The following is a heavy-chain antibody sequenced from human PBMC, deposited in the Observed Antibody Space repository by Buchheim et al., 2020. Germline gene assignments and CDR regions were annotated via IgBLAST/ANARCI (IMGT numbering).Heavy chain of an antibody. V-gene: IGHV3-23*01. J-gene: IGHJ4*02. CDR3: AKEPSTGGWLQHLGYFDY. Sequence: EVQLLESGGGLVQPGGSLRLSCAASGFTFSSYAMSWVRQAPGKGLEWVSAISGSGGSTYYADSVKGRFTISRDNSKQQLYLQMNSLRAEDTAVYYCAKEPSTGGWLQHLGYFDYWGQGTL. D-gene: IGHD5-24*01. CDR1: GFTFSSYA. CDR2: ISGSGGST.